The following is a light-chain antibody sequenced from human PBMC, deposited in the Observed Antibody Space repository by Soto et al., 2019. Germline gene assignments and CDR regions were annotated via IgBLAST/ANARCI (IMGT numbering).Light chain of an antibody. CDR2: KVS. J-gene: IGKJ5*01. CDR3: MQGSHYQIT. CDR1: RSLVYSDGDIY. V-gene: IGKV2-30*01. Sequence: VVMTQSAVSLPVILGQPAYISCMSSRSLVYSDGDIYLSWVQQGPGQSPRRLIYKVSNRDTGVPDRVSGSGSGTDFTLKISRVEDEDVRVYYCMQGSHYQITFGQGTRLEIK.